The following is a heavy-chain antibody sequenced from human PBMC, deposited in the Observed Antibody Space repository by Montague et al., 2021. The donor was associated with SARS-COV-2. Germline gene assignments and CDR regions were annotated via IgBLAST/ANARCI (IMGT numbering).Heavy chain of an antibody. D-gene: IGHD3-22*01. CDR1: RFTFSHYW. V-gene: IGHV3-7*05. Sequence: SLSLSCAASRFTFSHYWMSWVRQAPGKGLEWVANIKEDGSEKYXXXSXXXRFXISRDNAKNSLYLQMNSLRAGDTAVYYCARVNYDSSGYPLNWFDPWGQGTLVTVSS. CDR2: IKEDGSEK. J-gene: IGHJ5*02. CDR3: ARVNYDSSGYPLNWFDP.